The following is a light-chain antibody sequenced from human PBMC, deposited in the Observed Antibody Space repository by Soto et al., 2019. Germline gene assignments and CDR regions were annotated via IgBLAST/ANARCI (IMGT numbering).Light chain of an antibody. CDR2: KAS. J-gene: IGKJ1*01. CDR1: QSISSW. Sequence: DIQMTQSPSTLSASVGDRVTITCRASQSISSWLAWYQQKPGKAPKLLIYKASSLESGVPSRFSGSGSGTEYTLTISSLQPDDFATYYGQQYNSYPWTFGQTTKVEIK. V-gene: IGKV1-5*03. CDR3: QQYNSYPWT.